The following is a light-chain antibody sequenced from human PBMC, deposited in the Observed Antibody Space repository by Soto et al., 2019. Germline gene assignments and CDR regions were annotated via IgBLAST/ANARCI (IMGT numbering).Light chain of an antibody. V-gene: IGLV2-14*01. CDR1: SSDVGGYDY. CDR2: EVS. CDR3: SSYTSSSTLVV. J-gene: IGLJ2*01. Sequence: QSVLTQPASVSGSPGQSITISCTGTSSDVGGYDYVSWYQHHPGKVPKLMIYEVSNRPSGVSNRFSGSKSGNTASLTISGLQAEDEGDYYCSSYTSSSTLVVFGGGTQLTVL.